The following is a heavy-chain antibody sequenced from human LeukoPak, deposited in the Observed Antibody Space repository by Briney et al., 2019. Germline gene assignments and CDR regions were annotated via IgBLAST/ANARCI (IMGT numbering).Heavy chain of an antibody. CDR1: GFRFSDSG. CDR3: ARDQGTVAQGVTVKSPGYFDY. J-gene: IGHJ4*02. D-gene: IGHD3-10*01. Sequence: PGRSLRLSCAASGFRFSDSGMHWVRQSPGKGLDRVAIIWYYGSGKYYADSVKGRFTISRDNSRNTVYLQMNSLRAEDTAVYFCARDQGTVAQGVTVKSPGYFDYWGQGTLVTVSS. V-gene: IGHV3-33*01. CDR2: IWYYGSGK.